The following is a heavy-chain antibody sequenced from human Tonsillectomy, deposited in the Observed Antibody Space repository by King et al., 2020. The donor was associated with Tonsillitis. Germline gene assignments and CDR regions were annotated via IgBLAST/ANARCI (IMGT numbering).Heavy chain of an antibody. CDR2: INAGHGNT. D-gene: IGHD2-2*01. CDR3: ARAEKYCTTTSCSIDY. CDR1: GYTFSTYA. Sequence: QLVQSGAEVKKPGASVKVSCKASGYTFSTYAIHWVRQAPGQSLEWMGWINAGHGNTKYSQKFQGRVTITRDTSATTAYMELSSLRSEDTAVYFCARAEKYCTTTSCSIDYWGQGTLVTVSS. J-gene: IGHJ4*02. V-gene: IGHV1-3*01.